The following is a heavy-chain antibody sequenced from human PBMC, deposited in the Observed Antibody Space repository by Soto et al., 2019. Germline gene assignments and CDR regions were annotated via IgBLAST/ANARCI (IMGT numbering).Heavy chain of an antibody. D-gene: IGHD5-12*01. CDR3: ARLHLRRDGYNSAFDY. Sequence: PSETLSLTCTVSGGSISSSSYYWGWIRQPPGKGLEWIGSIYYSGSTYYNPSLKSRATISVDTSKNQFSLKLSSVTAADTAVYYCARLHLRRDGYNSAFDYWGQGTLVTVSS. CDR1: GGSISSSSYY. J-gene: IGHJ4*02. CDR2: IYYSGST. V-gene: IGHV4-39*01.